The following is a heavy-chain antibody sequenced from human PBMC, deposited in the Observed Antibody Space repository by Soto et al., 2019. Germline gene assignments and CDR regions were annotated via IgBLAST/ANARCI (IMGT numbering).Heavy chain of an antibody. V-gene: IGHV3-21*01. CDR3: ARDGGTYHFDY. CDR2: ISTI. CDR1: GFTFSSYS. Sequence: EVQLVESGGGLVKPGGSLRLSCAASGFTFSSYSMNWVRQAPGKGLEWVSSISTIYYADSVKGRFTISRDNAKNSLYLQMNSLRAEDTAVYYCARDGGTYHFDYWGQGTLVTVSS. J-gene: IGHJ4*02. D-gene: IGHD1-26*01.